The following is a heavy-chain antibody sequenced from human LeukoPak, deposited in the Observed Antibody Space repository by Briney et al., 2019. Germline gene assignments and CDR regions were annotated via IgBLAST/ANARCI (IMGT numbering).Heavy chain of an antibody. CDR3: ARGYKRQWLVPLDYYYYMDV. J-gene: IGHJ6*03. CDR1: GGSFSGYY. V-gene: IGHV4-34*01. D-gene: IGHD6-19*01. Sequence: SETLSLTCAVYGGSFSGYYWSWIRQPPGKGLEWIGEINHSGSTNYNPSLKSRVTISVDTSKNQFSLKLSSVTAADTAVYYCARGYKRQWLVPLDYYYYMDVWGKGTTVTVSS. CDR2: INHSGST.